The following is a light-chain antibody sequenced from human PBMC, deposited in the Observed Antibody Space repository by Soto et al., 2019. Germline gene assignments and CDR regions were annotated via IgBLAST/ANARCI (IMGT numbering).Light chain of an antibody. J-gene: IGLJ1*01. Sequence: QSVLTQPASVSGSPGQSITISCTGTSSDVGGYNYVSWYQQHPGKAPKLMIYDVSNRPPGVSNRFSGSKSGNTASLTISGLQAEDEADYYCSSYTSSSTQVFGTGTKLTVL. CDR1: SSDVGGYNY. V-gene: IGLV2-14*01. CDR2: DVS. CDR3: SSYTSSSTQV.